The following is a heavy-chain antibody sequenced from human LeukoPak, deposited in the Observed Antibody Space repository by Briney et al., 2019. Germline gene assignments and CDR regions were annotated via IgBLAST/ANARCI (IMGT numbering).Heavy chain of an antibody. V-gene: IGHV4-59*08. J-gene: IGHJ3*02. CDR3: ARWNYYGSGTYAFDI. CDR1: GGSISGYY. CDR2: IYYSGST. D-gene: IGHD3-10*01. Sequence: SETLSLTCTVSGGSISGYYWHWIRQPPGKGRQWIGYIYYSGSTNYNPSLKSRVTISVDTSKNQFSLKLSSVTAADTAAYYCARWNYYGSGTYAFDIWGQGTMVTVSS.